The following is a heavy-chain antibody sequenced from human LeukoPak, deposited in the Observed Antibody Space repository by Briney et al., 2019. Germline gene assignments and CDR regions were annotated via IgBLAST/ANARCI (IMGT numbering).Heavy chain of an antibody. D-gene: IGHD5-18*01. CDR3: ARIGQLARFDP. CDR2: IYHSGTT. Sequence: SETLSLTCAVSGGSISSNNWWSWVRQPPGKGLEWIGEIYHSGTTYYNPSLKSRVTISVDKSKNQFSLKLRSVTAADTAVYYCARIGQLARFDPWGQGTLVTVSS. J-gene: IGHJ5*02. CDR1: GGSISSNNW. V-gene: IGHV4-4*02.